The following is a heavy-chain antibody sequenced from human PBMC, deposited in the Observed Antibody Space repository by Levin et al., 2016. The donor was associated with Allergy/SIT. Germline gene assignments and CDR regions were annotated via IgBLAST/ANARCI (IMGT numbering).Heavy chain of an antibody. J-gene: IGHJ6*02. Sequence: SLKISCAASGFTFDDYAMHWVRQAPGKGLEWVSGISWNSGSIGYADSVKGRFTISRDNAKNSLYLQMNSLRAEDTALYYCAKARGYCSGGSCQGGYYYGMDVWGQGTTVTVSS. CDR3: AKARGYCSGGSCQGGYYYGMDV. V-gene: IGHV3-9*01. CDR2: ISWNSGSI. CDR1: GFTFDDYA. D-gene: IGHD2-15*01.